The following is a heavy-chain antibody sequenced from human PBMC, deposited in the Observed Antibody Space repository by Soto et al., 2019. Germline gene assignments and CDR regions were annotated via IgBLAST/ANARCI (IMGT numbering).Heavy chain of an antibody. J-gene: IGHJ4*02. CDR3: TSLGIAARYFDY. CDR1: GFTFGDYA. Sequence: GSLRLSCTASGFTFGDYAMSWFRQAPGKGLEWVGFIRSKAYGGTTEYAASVKGRFTISRDDSKSIAYLQMNSLKTEDTAVYYCTSLGIAARYFDYWGQGTLVTVSS. CDR2: IRSKAYGGTT. D-gene: IGHD6-6*01. V-gene: IGHV3-49*03.